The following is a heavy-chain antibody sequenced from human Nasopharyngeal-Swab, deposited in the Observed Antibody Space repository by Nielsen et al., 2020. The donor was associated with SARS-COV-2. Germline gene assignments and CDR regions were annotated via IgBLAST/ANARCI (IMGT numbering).Heavy chain of an antibody. Sequence: ASVKVSCKVSGYTLTELSMHWVRQAPGKGLEWMGGFDPEDGETIYVQKFQGRVTMTEDTSTDTAYMELSSLRSEDTAVYYCATSPPILAGGWFDPWGQGTLVTVSS. CDR1: GYTLTELS. CDR3: ATSPPILAGGWFDP. V-gene: IGHV1-24*01. CDR2: FDPEDGET. J-gene: IGHJ5*02. D-gene: IGHD3-3*01.